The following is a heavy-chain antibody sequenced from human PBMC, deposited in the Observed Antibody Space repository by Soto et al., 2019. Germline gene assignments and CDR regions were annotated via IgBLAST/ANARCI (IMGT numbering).Heavy chain of an antibody. D-gene: IGHD3-10*01. CDR2: ISAYNGNT. V-gene: IGHV1-18*01. CDR1: GYTFTSYG. CDR3: ARPYYYGSGSYSPRYYYYGMDV. Sequence: ASVNVSCKASGYTFTSYGISWVRQAPGQGLEWMGWISAYNGNTNYAQKLQGRVTMTTDTSTSTAYMELRSLRSDDTAVYYCARPYYYGSGSYSPRYYYYGMDVWGQGTTVTVSS. J-gene: IGHJ6*02.